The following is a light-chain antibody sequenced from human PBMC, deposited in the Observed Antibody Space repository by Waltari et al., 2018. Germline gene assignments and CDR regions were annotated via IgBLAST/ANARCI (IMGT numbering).Light chain of an antibody. CDR2: DGS. CDR1: GSDIGASSF. Sequence: QSGLTQPASMSGSPGQSISISCPGSGSDIGASSFFPWYQHFPVSPPNLLISDGSHRPSGISDRFSGSTSGYKASLTITNLQIEDEADYFCSSYSNDHTVIFGAGTRLTVL. J-gene: IGLJ2*01. CDR3: SSYSNDHTVI. V-gene: IGLV2-14*01.